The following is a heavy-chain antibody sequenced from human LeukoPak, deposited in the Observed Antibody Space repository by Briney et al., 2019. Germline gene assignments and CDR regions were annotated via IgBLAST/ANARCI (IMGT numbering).Heavy chain of an antibody. J-gene: IGHJ4*02. D-gene: IGHD2-2*01. Sequence: SETLSLTCAVYGGSFSGYYWSWIRQPPGKGLEWSGEINHSGSTNYNPSLKSRVTISVDTSKNQFSLKLSSVTAADTAVYYCARGGEGEHCSSTSCRPGFDYWGQGTLVTVSS. CDR3: ARGGEGEHCSSTSCRPGFDY. CDR2: INHSGST. V-gene: IGHV4-34*01. CDR1: GGSFSGYY.